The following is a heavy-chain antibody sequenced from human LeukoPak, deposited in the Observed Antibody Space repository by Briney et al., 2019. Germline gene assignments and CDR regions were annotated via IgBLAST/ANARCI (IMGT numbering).Heavy chain of an antibody. Sequence: SETVSLICTVSGGSISRYYWNWIRQPAGKGLEWIGRIHTSGSTNYNPSLKSRVTVSVDTSKNQFSMKLSSVTAADTAVYYCARGKVVAGTPGQNSWDYWGQGTLVTVSS. D-gene: IGHD6-19*01. CDR2: IHTSGST. V-gene: IGHV4-4*07. J-gene: IGHJ4*02. CDR3: ARGKVVAGTPGQNSWDY. CDR1: GGSISRYY.